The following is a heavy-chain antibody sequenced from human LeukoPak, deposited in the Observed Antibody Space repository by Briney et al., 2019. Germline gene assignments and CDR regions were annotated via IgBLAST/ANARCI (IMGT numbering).Heavy chain of an antibody. CDR2: IRYVGSNK. CDR1: GFTFSSYV. V-gene: IGHV3-30*02. CDR3: ARDFSSGWYGGSVSEADY. D-gene: IGHD6-19*01. Sequence: GGSLRLSCAASGFTFSSYVMHWVRPPPPKGLEWVAFIRYVGSNKYYADFVKGRFTISSDNSKEPVYPQINSLRPEGTAVYYCARDFSSGWYGGSVSEADYWGQGSLVTVSS. J-gene: IGHJ4*02.